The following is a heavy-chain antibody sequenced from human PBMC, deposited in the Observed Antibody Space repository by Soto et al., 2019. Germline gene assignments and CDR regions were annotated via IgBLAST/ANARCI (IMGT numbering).Heavy chain of an antibody. CDR2: IKQDGSER. CDR3: ARGYGCSRGSCSTFSDY. Sequence: EVQLVESGGGLVQPGGSLRLSCAASGFTFSSYWMSWVRQAPGKGLEWVANIKQDGSERYYVDSVKGRFTISRDNAKNSLYLQMNSLRAEDTAVYYCARGYGCSRGSCSTFSDYWGQGTLVTVSS. J-gene: IGHJ4*02. V-gene: IGHV3-7*01. CDR1: GFTFSSYW. D-gene: IGHD2-15*01.